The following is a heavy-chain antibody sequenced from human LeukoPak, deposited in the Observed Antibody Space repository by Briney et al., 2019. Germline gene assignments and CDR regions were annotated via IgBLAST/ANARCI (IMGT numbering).Heavy chain of an antibody. J-gene: IGHJ4*02. D-gene: IGHD1-26*01. V-gene: IGHV1-18*01. CDR1: GYPFSSYG. Sequence: GASVKVSFKGSGYPFSSYGITWVRQAPGQGLEWVGWISAYNGHTQYGQNVQGRVTMTTETSTTTAYLELRNLTSDDTAVYFCASGAYYPFDFWGQGTLVTVSS. CDR2: ISAYNGHT. CDR3: ASGAYYPFDF.